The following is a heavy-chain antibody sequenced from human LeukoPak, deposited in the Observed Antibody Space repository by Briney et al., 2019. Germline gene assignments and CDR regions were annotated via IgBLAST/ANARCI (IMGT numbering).Heavy chain of an antibody. Sequence: TSETLSLTCTVSGGSISSYYWSWIRQPAGKGLEWNGRIYTSGSTNYNPSLKSRVTMSVDTSKNQFSLKLSSVTAADTAVYYCARGHDILTGYYYFDYWGQGTLVTVSS. CDR3: ARGHDILTGYYYFDY. CDR2: IYTSGST. J-gene: IGHJ4*02. D-gene: IGHD3-9*01. CDR1: GGSISSYY. V-gene: IGHV4-4*07.